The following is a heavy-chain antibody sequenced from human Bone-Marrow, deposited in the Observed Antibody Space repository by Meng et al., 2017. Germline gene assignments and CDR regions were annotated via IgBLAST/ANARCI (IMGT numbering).Heavy chain of an antibody. CDR1: GFTFSSYS. J-gene: IGHJ4*02. CDR3: TRRNGWAVDY. CDR2: IRSKAYGGTT. V-gene: IGHV3-49*04. D-gene: IGHD6-19*01. Sequence: QTLSLTCAASGFTFSSYSMNWVRQAPGKGLEWVGFIRSKAYGGTTEYAASVKGRFTISRDDSKSIAYLQMNSLKTEDTAVYYCTRRNGWAVDYWGQGTLVTVSS.